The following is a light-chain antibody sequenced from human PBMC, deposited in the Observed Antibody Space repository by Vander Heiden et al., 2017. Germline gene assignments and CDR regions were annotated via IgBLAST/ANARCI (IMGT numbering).Light chain of an antibody. J-gene: IGLJ3*02. V-gene: IGLV1-47*02. Sequence: QSVLTPPPSASGTPGQRVTMSCSGSSSNIGSNYVYWYQQLPGTAPKLLIYSNNQRPSGVPDRFSGSKSGTSASLAISGLRSEDEGDYHCASWDDSLSGVVFGGGTKLTVL. CDR2: SNN. CDR3: ASWDDSLSGVV. CDR1: SSNIGSNY.